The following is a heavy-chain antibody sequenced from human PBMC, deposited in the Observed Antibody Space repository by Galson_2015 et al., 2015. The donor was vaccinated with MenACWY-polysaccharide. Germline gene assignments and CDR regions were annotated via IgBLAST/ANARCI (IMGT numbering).Heavy chain of an antibody. D-gene: IGHD2-2*01. CDR2: ISYDGSNK. J-gene: IGHJ6*02. CDR1: GFTFSTYA. V-gene: IGHV3-30*04. Sequence: SLRLSCAASGFTFSTYAMHWVRQAPGKGLEWVTVISYDGSNKYYADSVKGRFTISRDSSQNSFCLQMSSLRADDTAVYYCAREYCSRTTCFGMDVWGQGTTVTVFS. CDR3: AREYCSRTTCFGMDV.